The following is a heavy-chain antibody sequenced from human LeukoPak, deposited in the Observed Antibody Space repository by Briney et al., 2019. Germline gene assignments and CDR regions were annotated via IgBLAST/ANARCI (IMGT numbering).Heavy chain of an antibody. CDR2: INTGGSST. CDR1: GFTFSSYW. J-gene: IGHJ4*02. CDR3: ARSNQADDY. V-gene: IGHV3-74*01. Sequence: PGGSLRLSCAASGFTFSSYWMHWVRQVPGKGLVWVSRINTGGSSTTYADSVKGRFTISRDNAKNTLYLLMNSLRAEDTAVYYCARSNQADDYWGQGTLVTVSS. D-gene: IGHD4-11*01.